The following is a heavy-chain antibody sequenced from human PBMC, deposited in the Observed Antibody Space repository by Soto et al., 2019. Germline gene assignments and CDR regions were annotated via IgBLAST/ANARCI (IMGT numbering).Heavy chain of an antibody. D-gene: IGHD6-6*01. CDR2: ISGSDDST. CDR3: AKRSSSSTFDS. V-gene: IGHV3-23*01. CDR1: GFTFSSYA. J-gene: IGHJ4*02. Sequence: EVQLLESGGGLVQPGESLRLSCAASGFTFSSYAMSWVRQAPGKGLEWVSVISGSDDSTYYADSVKGRFTISRDNSKNPLCLQMNSLRAEDTAVYYCAKRSSSSTFDSWGQGTLVTVSS.